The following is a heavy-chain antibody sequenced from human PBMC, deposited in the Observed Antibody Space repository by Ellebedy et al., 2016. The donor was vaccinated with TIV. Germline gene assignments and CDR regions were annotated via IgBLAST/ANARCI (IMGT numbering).Heavy chain of an antibody. CDR1: RFTFSNFN. J-gene: IGHJ6*02. CDR2: ISSSSNYI. CDR3: ARGDSTSWYRVVHYYYGVDV. V-gene: IGHV3-21*01. Sequence: GESLKISCAASRFTFSNFNMNWVRQAPGKGLEWVSAISSSSNYIYYADSVKGRFIISRDNAKNSLYLHMNSLRGEDTAVYYCARGDSTSWYRVVHYYYGVDVWGQGTTVTVSS. D-gene: IGHD6-13*01.